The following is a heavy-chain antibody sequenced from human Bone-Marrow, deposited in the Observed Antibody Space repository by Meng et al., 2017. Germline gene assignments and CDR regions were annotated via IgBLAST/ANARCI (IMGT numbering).Heavy chain of an antibody. J-gene: IGHJ3*02. CDR2: INHSGST. CDR3: ARAGDGYNYLDAFDI. CDR1: GGSFSGYY. V-gene: IGHV4-34*01. Sequence: SETLSLTCAVYGGSFSGYYWSWIRQPPGKGLEWIGEINHSGSTNYNPSLKSRVTISVDTSKNQFSLKLSSVTAADTAVYYCARAGDGYNYLDAFDIWGQGTMVTVSS. D-gene: IGHD5-24*01.